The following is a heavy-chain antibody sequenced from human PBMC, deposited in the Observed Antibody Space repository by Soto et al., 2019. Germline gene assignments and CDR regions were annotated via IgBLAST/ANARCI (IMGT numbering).Heavy chain of an antibody. J-gene: IGHJ4*02. CDR2: IYYSGST. CDR1: GGSISSYY. CDR3: ARWTGTSKRYYFDY. D-gene: IGHD1-1*01. V-gene: IGHV4-59*08. Sequence: QVQLQESGPGLVKPSETLSLTCTVSGGSISSYYWSWIRQPPGKGLEWIGYIYYSGSTNYNPSLKRRVTISVDTSKHHFSLKLSSVTAADTAVYYCARWTGTSKRYYFDYWGQGTLVTVSS.